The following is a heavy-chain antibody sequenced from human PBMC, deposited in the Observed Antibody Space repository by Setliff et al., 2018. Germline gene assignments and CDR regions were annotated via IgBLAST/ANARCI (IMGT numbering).Heavy chain of an antibody. J-gene: IGHJ6*02. D-gene: IGHD3-3*01. Sequence: ASVKVSCKASGYTFTSYGISWVRQAPGQGLEWMGWINTNTGNPTYAQGFTGRFVFSLDTSVSTAYLQISSLKAEDTAVYYCARAGNYNFWSGYPPYYYYYGMDVWGQGTTVTVSS. CDR2: INTNTGNP. CDR3: ARAGNYNFWSGYPPYYYYYGMDV. CDR1: GYTFTSYG. V-gene: IGHV7-4-1*02.